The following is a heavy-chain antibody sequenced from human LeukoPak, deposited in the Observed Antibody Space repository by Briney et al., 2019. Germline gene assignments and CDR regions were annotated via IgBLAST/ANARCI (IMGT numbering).Heavy chain of an antibody. CDR1: GYTLTELS. V-gene: IGHV1-24*01. CDR3: ATLPLSLVTTLTFDY. J-gene: IGHJ4*02. D-gene: IGHD4-17*01. CDR2: FDPEDGET. Sequence: ASVKVSCKVSGYTLTELSMHWVRQAPGKGLEWMGGFDPEDGETIYAQKFQGRVTMTEDTSTGTAYMELSSLRSEDTAVYYCATLPLSLVTTLTFDYWGQGTLVTVSS.